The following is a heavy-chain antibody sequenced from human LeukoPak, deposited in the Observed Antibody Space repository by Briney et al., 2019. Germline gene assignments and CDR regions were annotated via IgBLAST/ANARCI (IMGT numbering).Heavy chain of an antibody. CDR3: ARGFYSPHY. D-gene: IGHD4-11*01. V-gene: IGHV4-59*02. Sequence: SETLSLTCSVSGGSVSSYYWSWIRQSPGKGLEWIGYIHNSGRTNYNPSLKSRVTGFVDTSKNQFSLKLSSVTAEDTAVYYCARGFYSPHYWGQGTLVSVSS. J-gene: IGHJ4*02. CDR1: GGSVSSYY. CDR2: IHNSGRT.